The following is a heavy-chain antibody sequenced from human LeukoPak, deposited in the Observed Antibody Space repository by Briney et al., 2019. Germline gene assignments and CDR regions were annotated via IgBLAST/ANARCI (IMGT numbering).Heavy chain of an antibody. J-gene: IGHJ4*02. D-gene: IGHD1-26*01. Sequence: PGGSLRLSCAASGFTFSSCGFNWVRQAPGKGLEWVSSIGPTGTDRYYADSVRGRFTISRDNAKNSLYLQMNSLRAEDTAVYYCAREHRYSGSYYGLGYFDYWGQGTLVTVSS. CDR2: IGPTGTDR. CDR1: GFTFSSCG. CDR3: AREHRYSGSYYGLGYFDY. V-gene: IGHV3-21*01.